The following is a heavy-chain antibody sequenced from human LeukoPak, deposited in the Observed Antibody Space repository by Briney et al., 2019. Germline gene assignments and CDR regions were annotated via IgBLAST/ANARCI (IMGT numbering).Heavy chain of an antibody. CDR3: ARDEGGYNY. J-gene: IGHJ4*02. CDR1: GGSISSGSYY. V-gene: IGHV4-61*02. D-gene: IGHD5-18*01. CDR2: IYTSGST. Sequence: SETLSLTCTVSGGSISSGSYYWSWIRQPAGKGLEWIGRIYTSGSTNYNPSLKSRVTISVDTSKNQFSLKLSSVTAADTAVYYCARDEGGYNYWGQGTLVTVSS.